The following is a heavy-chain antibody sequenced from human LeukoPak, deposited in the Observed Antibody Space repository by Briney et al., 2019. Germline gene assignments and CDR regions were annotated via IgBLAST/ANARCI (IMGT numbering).Heavy chain of an antibody. CDR3: ARDSYSSGWTDYFDY. J-gene: IGHJ4*02. V-gene: IGHV1-18*01. Sequence: ASVKVSCKASGYTFTSYGIIWVRQAPGQGLEWMGWISAYNGNTNYAQKLQGRVTMTTDTSTSTAYMELRSLRSDDTAVYYCARDSYSSGWTDYFDYWGQGTLVTVSS. CDR2: ISAYNGNT. CDR1: GYTFTSYG. D-gene: IGHD6-19*01.